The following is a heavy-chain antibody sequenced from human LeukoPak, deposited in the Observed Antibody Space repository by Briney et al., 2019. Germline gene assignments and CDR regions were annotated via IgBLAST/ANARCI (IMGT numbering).Heavy chain of an antibody. CDR1: GFTFSSYG. D-gene: IGHD3-22*01. J-gene: IGHJ4*02. CDR3: ARAGYYYNF. Sequence: GGSLRLSCAASGFTFSSYGMNWVRQAPGKGLEWVSYISSSGSTIYYADSVKGRFTVSRDNAKNSLYLQMNSLRADDTAVYYCARAGYYYNFWGQGTLVTVSS. V-gene: IGHV3-48*04. CDR2: ISSSGSTI.